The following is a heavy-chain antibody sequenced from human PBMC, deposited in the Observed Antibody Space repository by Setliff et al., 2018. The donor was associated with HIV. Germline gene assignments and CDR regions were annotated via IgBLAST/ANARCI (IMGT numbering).Heavy chain of an antibody. CDR1: ADTFTNCL. CDR3: APDFGDNWFDP. D-gene: IGHD4-17*01. V-gene: IGHV1-8*02. Sequence: ASVKVSCKASADTFTNCLINWVRQAPGQGLEWMGWINTDSGNTGYAQKFQGRVTMTRNTSISTAYMDLSNLRSDDTATYYCAPDFGDNWFDPWGQGTLVTVSS. CDR2: INTDSGNT. J-gene: IGHJ5*02.